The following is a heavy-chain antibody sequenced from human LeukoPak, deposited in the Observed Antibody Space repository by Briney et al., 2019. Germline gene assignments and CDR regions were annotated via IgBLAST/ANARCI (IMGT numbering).Heavy chain of an antibody. V-gene: IGHV4-34*01. CDR3: ARVVDYDSSGYYYVPFDY. CDR2: INHSGST. J-gene: IGHJ4*02. CDR1: GGSFSGYY. D-gene: IGHD3-22*01. Sequence: SETLSLTCAVYGGSFSGYYWSWIRQPPGKGLEWIGEINHSGSTNYNPSLKSRVTISVDTSKNQFSLKLSSVTAADTAVYYCARVVDYDSSGYYYVPFDYWGQGTLVTVSS.